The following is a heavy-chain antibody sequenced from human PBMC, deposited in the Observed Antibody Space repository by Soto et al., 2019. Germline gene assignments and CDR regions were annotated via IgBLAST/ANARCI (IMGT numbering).Heavy chain of an antibody. CDR1: GASISAYT. J-gene: IGHJ4*02. Sequence: SETLSLTXTVSGASISAYTWSWIRHPAGKGLEWIGRLYSSGNTNYNPSFKSRLTMSADTSKNQFSLKLSSVTAADTAVYYCARGPYSSGWYVVDYWGQGTLVTVSS. CDR2: LYSSGNT. D-gene: IGHD6-19*01. V-gene: IGHV4-4*07. CDR3: ARGPYSSGWYVVDY.